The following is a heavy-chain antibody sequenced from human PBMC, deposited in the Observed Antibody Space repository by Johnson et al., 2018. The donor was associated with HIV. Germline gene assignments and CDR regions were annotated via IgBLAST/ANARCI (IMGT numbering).Heavy chain of an antibody. CDR2: ISGSGSGT. CDR1: GFTVSSNY. V-gene: IGHV3-53*05. J-gene: IGHJ3*02. CDR3: AKDMIQLWFFDAFDI. Sequence: VQLVETGGGLIQPGGSLRLSCAASGFTVSSNYMSWVRQAPGKGLEWVSAISGSGSGTYYGASVKGRFTISRDNSKNTLYLQMNSLRAEDTAVYYCAKDMIQLWFFDAFDIWGQGTMVTVSS. D-gene: IGHD5-18*01.